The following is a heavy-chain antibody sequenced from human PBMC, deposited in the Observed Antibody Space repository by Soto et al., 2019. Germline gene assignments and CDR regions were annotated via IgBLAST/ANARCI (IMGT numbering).Heavy chain of an antibody. CDR1: GGSISSYY. D-gene: IGHD3-16*01. CDR3: ARVGGYYGMDV. J-gene: IGHJ6*02. V-gene: IGHV4-59*01. Sequence: KTSETLSLTCTVSGGSISSYYWSWIRQPPGKGLEWIGYIYYSGSTNYNPSLKSRVTISVDTSKNQFSLKLSSVTAADTAVYYCARVGGYYGMDVWGQGTTVTVSS. CDR2: IYYSGST.